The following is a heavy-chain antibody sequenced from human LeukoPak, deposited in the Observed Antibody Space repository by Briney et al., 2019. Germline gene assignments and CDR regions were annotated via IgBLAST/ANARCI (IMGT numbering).Heavy chain of an antibody. CDR2: IYYSGST. Sequence: SETLSLTCTVSGGSISSSSYYWGWIRQPPGKGLEWIGSIYYSGSTYYNPSLKSRVTISVDTSKNQFSLKLSSVTAADTAVYYCARDSRIVGATTYWGQGTLVTVSS. D-gene: IGHD1-26*01. J-gene: IGHJ4*02. V-gene: IGHV4-39*07. CDR1: GGSISSSSYY. CDR3: ARDSRIVGATTY.